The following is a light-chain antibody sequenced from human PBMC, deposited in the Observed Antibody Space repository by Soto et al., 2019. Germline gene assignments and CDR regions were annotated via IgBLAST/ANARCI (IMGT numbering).Light chain of an antibody. CDR2: DVT. V-gene: IGLV2-11*01. J-gene: IGLJ1*01. CDR1: SSDVGGFHS. CDR3: CSYKGRHIYV. Sequence: QSALTQPRSVSGSPGQSVTISCTGASSDVGGFHSVSWYQQRPGEVPKLMIFDVTNRPSGVPDRFSGSKSGNTASLTISGLHPEDDADYYCCSYKGRHIYVFGIGTKVTVL.